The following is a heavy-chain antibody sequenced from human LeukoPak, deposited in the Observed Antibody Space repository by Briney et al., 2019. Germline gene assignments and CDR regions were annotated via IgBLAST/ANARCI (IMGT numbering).Heavy chain of an antibody. CDR2: IIPIFGTA. CDR3: ARDHNGSNFRSKWFDP. D-gene: IGHD4-23*01. V-gene: IGHV1-69*01. Sequence: SVKVSCKASGGTFSSYAISWVRQAPGQGLEWMGGIIPIFGTANYAQKFQGRVTITADESTSTAYMELSSLRSEDTAVYYCARDHNGSNFRSKWFDPWGQGTLVTVSS. CDR1: GGTFSSYA. J-gene: IGHJ5*02.